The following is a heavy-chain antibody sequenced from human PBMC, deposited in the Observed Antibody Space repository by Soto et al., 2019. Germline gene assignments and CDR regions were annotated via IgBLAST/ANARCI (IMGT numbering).Heavy chain of an antibody. CDR3: ARGPLVVPAAENWFDP. CDR1: GGSFSGYY. V-gene: IGHV4-34*01. J-gene: IGHJ5*02. CDR2: INHSGST. Sequence: QVQLQQWGAGLLKPSETLSLTCAVYGGSFSGYYWSWIRQPPGKGLEWIGEINHSGSTNYNPSLKSRVTISXXTXKXXSAPKLRSVTAAATAVYYCARGPLVVPAAENWFDPWGQGTLVTVSS. D-gene: IGHD2-2*01.